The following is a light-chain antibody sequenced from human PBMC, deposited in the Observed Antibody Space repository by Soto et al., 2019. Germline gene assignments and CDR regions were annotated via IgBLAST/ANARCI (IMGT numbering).Light chain of an antibody. CDR2: DVN. CDR1: SSDVGGYNY. V-gene: IGLV2-14*01. J-gene: IGLJ2*01. CDR3: SSYTSSNTGV. Sequence: QSVLTQPASVSGSPGQSITISCTGTSSDVGGYNYVSWYQQHPGKAPKLMIYDVNNRPSGVSNRFSGSKSGNTASLTISGLQAEDEAEYYCSSYTSSNTGVFGGGTQLTVL.